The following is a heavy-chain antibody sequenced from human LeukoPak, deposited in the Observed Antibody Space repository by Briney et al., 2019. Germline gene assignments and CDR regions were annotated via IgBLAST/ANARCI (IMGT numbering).Heavy chain of an antibody. CDR2: IYYSGRT. Sequence: PSETLSLTCSVSGGSITNYYWSWIRQPPGKGLEWIGYIYYSGRTNYHPSLKSRVTISVDTSKNQFSLILSSVTASDTAVYFCARHDAGTDGWLNWFDPWGPGSLVTVSS. CDR3: ARHDAGTDGWLNWFDP. V-gene: IGHV4-59*08. J-gene: IGHJ5*02. D-gene: IGHD2-8*01. CDR1: GGSITNYY.